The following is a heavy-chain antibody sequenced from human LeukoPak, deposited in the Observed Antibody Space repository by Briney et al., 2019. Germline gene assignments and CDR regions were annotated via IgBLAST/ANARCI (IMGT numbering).Heavy chain of an antibody. CDR2: INPNSGDT. J-gene: IGHJ4*02. V-gene: IGHV1-2*02. D-gene: IGHD2-15*01. Sequence: GASVKVSCKASGYTFTGSYIHWVRQAPGQGLEWMGWINPNSGDTSSAQKFQGRVTMTRDTSVSTAYMELSRLRSDDTALYYCARETGYCSGGRCYFIYWGQGTLVTVSS. CDR1: GYTFTGSY. CDR3: ARETGYCSGGRCYFIY.